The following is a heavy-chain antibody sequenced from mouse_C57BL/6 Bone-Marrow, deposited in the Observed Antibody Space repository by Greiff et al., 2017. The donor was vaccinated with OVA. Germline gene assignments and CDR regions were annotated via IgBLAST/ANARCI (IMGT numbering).Heavy chain of an antibody. D-gene: IGHD1-1*01. CDR1: GYAFTNYL. CDR2: INPGSGGT. Sequence: QVQLQQSGAELVRPGTSVKVSCKASGYAFTNYLIEWVKQRPGQGLEWIGVINPGSGGTNYNEKFKGKATLTADKSSSTAYMQLSSLTSEDSAVYFCAREGITTAYYYAMDYWGQGTSVTVSS. J-gene: IGHJ4*01. V-gene: IGHV1-54*01. CDR3: AREGITTAYYYAMDY.